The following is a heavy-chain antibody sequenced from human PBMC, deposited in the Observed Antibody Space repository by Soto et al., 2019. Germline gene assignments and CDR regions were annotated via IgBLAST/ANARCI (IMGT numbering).Heavy chain of an antibody. CDR2: ISYDGSNK. Sequence: PGGSLRLSCAASGFTFSSYGMHWVRQAPGKGLEWVAVISYDGSNKYYADSVKGRFTISRDNSKNTLYLQMNSLRAEDTAVYYCAKGGSYWGQGTLVTVSS. V-gene: IGHV3-30*18. CDR1: GFTFSSYG. D-gene: IGHD3-16*01. CDR3: AKGGSY. J-gene: IGHJ4*02.